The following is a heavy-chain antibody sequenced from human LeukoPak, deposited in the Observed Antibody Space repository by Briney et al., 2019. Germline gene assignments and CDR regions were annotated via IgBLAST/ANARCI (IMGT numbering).Heavy chain of an antibody. J-gene: IGHJ4*02. D-gene: IGHD3-9*01. Sequence: SETLSLTCTVSGGSISSHYWSWIRQPPGKGLEWIGDIYYSGSTNYNPSLKSRVTISVDTSKNQFSLKLSSVTAADTAVYYCARVVKSGILTGGIDYWGQGTLVTVSS. V-gene: IGHV4-59*11. CDR3: ARVVKSGILTGGIDY. CDR1: GGSISSHY. CDR2: IYYSGST.